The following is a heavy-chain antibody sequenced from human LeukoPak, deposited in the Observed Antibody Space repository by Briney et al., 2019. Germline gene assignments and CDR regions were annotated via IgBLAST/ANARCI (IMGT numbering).Heavy chain of an antibody. D-gene: IGHD6-13*01. V-gene: IGHV4-39*01. CDR3: ARSVYSTSVDS. CDR1: GGSISSTSYY. CDR2: LYYSGST. J-gene: IGHJ4*02. Sequence: SETLSLTCTVSGGSISSTSYYWGWLRQPPGKGLEWIGSLYYSGSTYCNPSLKSRVTISVDTSKNQLSLKLSSVTASDTAVYYCARSVYSTSVDSWGQGTLVTVSS.